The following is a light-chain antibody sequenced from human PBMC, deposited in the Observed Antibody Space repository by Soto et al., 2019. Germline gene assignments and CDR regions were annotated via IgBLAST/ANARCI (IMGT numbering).Light chain of an antibody. CDR3: QHYNSYSWT. Sequence: DIQMTQSPSTVSASGGDRVTITCRASQSISSWLAWYQQKPGKAPKLLIYDVSSLESGVPSRFSGSGSGTEFTLTISSLQPDDFATYYCQHYNSYSWTFGQGTKVHIK. V-gene: IGKV1-5*01. J-gene: IGKJ1*01. CDR1: QSISSW. CDR2: DVS.